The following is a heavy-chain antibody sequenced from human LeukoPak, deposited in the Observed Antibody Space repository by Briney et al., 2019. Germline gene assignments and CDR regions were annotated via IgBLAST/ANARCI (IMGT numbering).Heavy chain of an antibody. V-gene: IGHV1-8*02. CDR3: VRESDEEGVDY. CDR1: GYTFTSYG. J-gene: IGHJ4*02. Sequence: EASVKVSCKASGYTFTSYGISWVRQAPGQGLEWMGWMNPNSGNTGYAQNFQDRVTMTRNTSISTAYMELSSLRSEDTGVYYYVRESDEEGVDYWGQGTLVTVSS. CDR2: MNPNSGNT.